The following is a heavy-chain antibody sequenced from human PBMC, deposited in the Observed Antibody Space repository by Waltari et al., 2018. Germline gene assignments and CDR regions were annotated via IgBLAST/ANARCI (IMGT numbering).Heavy chain of an antibody. CDR2: IYSSGRT. J-gene: IGHJ5*02. CDR3: ARTYLWLMETIWFDP. Sequence: QLQLQESGPGLVKPSETLSLTCTVSGGSISSSSYYWGWIRQPPGKGLEWIGSIYSSGRTYYNPSLKSRVTISVDTSKNQFSLKLSSVTAADTAVYYCARTYLWLMETIWFDPWGQGTLVTVSS. D-gene: IGHD5-18*01. V-gene: IGHV4-39*01. CDR1: GGSISSSSYY.